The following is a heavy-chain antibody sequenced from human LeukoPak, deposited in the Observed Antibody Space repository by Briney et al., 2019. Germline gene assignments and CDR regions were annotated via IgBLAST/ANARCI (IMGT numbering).Heavy chain of an antibody. CDR2: INASNGDT. D-gene: IGHD2-21*01. V-gene: IGHV1-3*01. CDR3: GRDDCGDTCYPGGY. CDR1: GYTFTKYV. Sequence: ASVKVSCKASGYTFTKYVVHWVRQAPGQRPEWMGWINASNGDTKYSQNFQDRVTITRDTSANTAYMELSSLTSEDTALYYCGRDDCGDTCYPGGYWGQGTLVTVSS. J-gene: IGHJ4*02.